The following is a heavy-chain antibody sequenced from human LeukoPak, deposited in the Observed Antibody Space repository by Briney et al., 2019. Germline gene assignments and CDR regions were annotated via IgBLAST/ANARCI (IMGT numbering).Heavy chain of an antibody. Sequence: PGGSLRLSCAASGFTFSSYGMHWVRQAPGKGLEWVAVIWDDGSNKYYADSVKGRFTISRDDSKNTLYLQMNSLRAEDTAVYYCAKDSGGYYYYFDYWGQGTLVTVSS. CDR1: GFTFSSYG. D-gene: IGHD3-3*01. CDR3: AKDSGGYYYYFDY. V-gene: IGHV3-33*06. J-gene: IGHJ4*02. CDR2: IWDDGSNK.